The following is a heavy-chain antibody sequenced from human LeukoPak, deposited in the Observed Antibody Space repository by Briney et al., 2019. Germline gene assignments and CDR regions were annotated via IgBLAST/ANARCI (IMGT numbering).Heavy chain of an antibody. Sequence: ASVKVACKASGYTFTSYGISWVRQAPGQGLKWMGWISAYNGNTNYAQKLQGRVTMTTDTSTSTAYRELRSLRSDDTAVYYCARVYSSIKSYGWFDPWGQGTLVTVSS. J-gene: IGHJ5*02. V-gene: IGHV1-18*01. CDR3: ARVYSSIKSYGWFDP. D-gene: IGHD6-13*01. CDR2: ISAYNGNT. CDR1: GYTFTSYG.